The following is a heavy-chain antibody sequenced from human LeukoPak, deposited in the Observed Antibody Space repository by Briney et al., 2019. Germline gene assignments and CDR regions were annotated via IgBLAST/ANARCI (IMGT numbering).Heavy chain of an antibody. CDR2: IYNGDNT. CDR1: RFAVTSNH. V-gene: IGHV3-66*01. J-gene: IGHJ4*02. Sequence: GALRLSCAASRFAVTSNHMNWVRQSPGKGLEWVSVIYNGDNTSYADSVKGRFTISRDNSKNTLYLQMNSLRAEDTAVYFCARASQWLAFDNWGQGTLVTVSS. CDR3: ARASQWLAFDN. D-gene: IGHD6-19*01.